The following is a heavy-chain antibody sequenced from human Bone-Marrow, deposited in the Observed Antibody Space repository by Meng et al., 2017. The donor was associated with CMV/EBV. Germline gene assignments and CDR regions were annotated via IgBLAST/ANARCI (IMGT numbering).Heavy chain of an antibody. CDR1: GFTFSSYD. V-gene: IGHV3-13*01. Sequence: GESLKISCAASGFTFSSYDMHWVRQATGKGLEWVSAIGTACDTYYPGSVKGRFTISRENAKNSLYLQMNSLRAGDTAVYYCARSLSGRGDYYYGMDVWGQGTTVTVSS. J-gene: IGHJ6*02. CDR2: IGTACDT. CDR3: ARSLSGRGDYYYGMDV.